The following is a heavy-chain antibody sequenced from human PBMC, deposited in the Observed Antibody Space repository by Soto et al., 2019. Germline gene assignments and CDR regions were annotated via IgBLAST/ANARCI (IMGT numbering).Heavy chain of an antibody. J-gene: IGHJ4*02. V-gene: IGHV1-8*01. Sequence: QVQLVQSGAEVKKPGASVKVSCKASGYTFTSYDINWVRQATGQGLEWMGWMNPNSGNTGYAQKFQGRVTMTRNTSISTAYMELSSLRSEDTAVYYCARVPAVVEELPVQSDYWGQGTLVTVSS. CDR2: MNPNSGNT. D-gene: IGHD1-26*01. CDR3: ARVPAVVEELPVQSDY. CDR1: GYTFTSYD.